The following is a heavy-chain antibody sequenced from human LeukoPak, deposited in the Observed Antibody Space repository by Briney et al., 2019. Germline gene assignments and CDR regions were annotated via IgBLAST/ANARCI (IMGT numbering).Heavy chain of an antibody. J-gene: IGHJ4*02. CDR3: VGLSGSYYEADY. Sequence: GGSLRLSCAASGFTVGSSYMGWVRQAPGKGLEWVSVIYSGGSTYYADSMKGRFTLSRDNSKNTLYLQMNSLRAEDTAVYYCVGLSGSYYEADYWGQGTLVTVSS. D-gene: IGHD1-26*01. V-gene: IGHV3-53*01. CDR2: IYSGGST. CDR1: GFTVGSSY.